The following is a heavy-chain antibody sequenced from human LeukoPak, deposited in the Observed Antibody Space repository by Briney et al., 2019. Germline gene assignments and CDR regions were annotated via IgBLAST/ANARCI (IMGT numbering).Heavy chain of an antibody. D-gene: IGHD3-22*01. CDR2: IYNDGRT. CDR1: GFSVINNY. CDR3: ARGLFLSGYLDAFDV. V-gene: IGHV3-53*01. Sequence: GGSLRLSCAASGFSVINNYMTWVHQAPGKGLEWVSLIYNDGRTYYADSVKGRCTISRDNSKNTLYLQMNSLRVEDTAVYYCARGLFLSGYLDAFDVWGQGTVVTVSS. J-gene: IGHJ3*01.